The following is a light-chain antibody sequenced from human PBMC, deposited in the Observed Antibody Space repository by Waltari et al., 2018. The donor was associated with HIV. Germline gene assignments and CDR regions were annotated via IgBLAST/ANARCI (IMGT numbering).Light chain of an antibody. CDR1: QGIGDT. CDR3: QHFNNGLT. V-gene: IGKV1D-13*01. J-gene: IGKJ4*01. CDR2: DAS. Sequence: AIQLTQSPSSVSASVGASVTLACRASQGIGDTLAWYQQKPGKAPRLLIYDASSLEAGVPSRFSGSGSGTDFIFVISSLQPEDFATYYCQHFNNGLTFGGGTKVEIK.